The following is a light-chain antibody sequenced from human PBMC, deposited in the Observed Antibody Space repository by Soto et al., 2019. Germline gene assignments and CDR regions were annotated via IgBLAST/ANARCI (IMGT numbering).Light chain of an antibody. CDR3: QQSSSVPLT. CDR1: QTISNW. V-gene: IGKV1-39*01. J-gene: IGKJ4*01. Sequence: DIQMTQSPSTLSASVGDRVTITCRASQTISNWLAWYQQKPGRAPNLLIFAASSVQGGVPSRFSGSGSGTDFTLTITRLQPEDFATYYCQQSSSVPLTFGGGTKVDI. CDR2: AAS.